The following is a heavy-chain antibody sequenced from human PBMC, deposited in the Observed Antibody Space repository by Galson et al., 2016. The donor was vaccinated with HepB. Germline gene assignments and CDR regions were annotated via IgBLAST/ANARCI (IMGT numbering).Heavy chain of an antibody. Sequence: PALVKPTQTLTLTCTYSGFSLTTTGVAVSWIRQPPGAALEWVGLVFWDNDKKYSQSLKTRITVSKDTSKNQVVLTMTNVGPADTATYFCARSSPDDNFAMDVWGQGLAVTV. V-gene: IGHV2-5*02. D-gene: IGHD1-1*01. CDR3: ARSSPDDNFAMDV. CDR2: VFWDNDK. CDR1: GFSLTTTGVA. J-gene: IGHJ6*02.